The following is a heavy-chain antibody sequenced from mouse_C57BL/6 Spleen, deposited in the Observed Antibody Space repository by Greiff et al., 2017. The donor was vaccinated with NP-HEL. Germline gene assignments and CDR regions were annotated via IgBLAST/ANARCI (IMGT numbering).Heavy chain of an antibody. V-gene: IGHV1-55*01. D-gene: IGHD1-1*01. CDR1: GYTFTSYW. CDR2: IYPGSGST. CDR3: VSFYGSSGYWYFDV. Sequence: VQLQQPGAELVKPGASVKMSCKASGYTFTSYWITWVKQRPGQGLEWIGDIYPGSGSTNYNEKFKSKATLTVDTSSSTAYMQLSSLTSEDSAVYYCVSFYGSSGYWYFDVWGTGTTVTVSS. J-gene: IGHJ1*03.